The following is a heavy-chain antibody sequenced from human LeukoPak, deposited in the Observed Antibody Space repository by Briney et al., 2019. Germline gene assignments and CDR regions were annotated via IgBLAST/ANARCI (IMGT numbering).Heavy chain of an antibody. V-gene: IGHV1-46*01. J-gene: IGHJ4*02. CDR1: GYTFTSYG. Sequence: ASVKVSCKASGYTFTSYGISWVRQAPGQGLEWMGIINPSGGSTSYAQKFQGRVTMTRDTSTSTVYMELSSLRSEDTAVYYCARVGSGWYYWGQGTLVTVSS. D-gene: IGHD6-19*01. CDR2: INPSGGST. CDR3: ARVGSGWYY.